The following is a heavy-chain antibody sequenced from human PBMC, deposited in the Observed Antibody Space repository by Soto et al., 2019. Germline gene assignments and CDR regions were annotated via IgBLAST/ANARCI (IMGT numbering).Heavy chain of an antibody. CDR3: AREYSSGWYGGHRWFDP. J-gene: IGHJ5*02. D-gene: IGHD6-19*01. CDR1: GGSISSGDYY. CDR2: IYYSGST. V-gene: IGHV4-30-4*01. Sequence: QVQLQESGPGLVKPSQTLSLTCTVSGGSISSGDYYWSWIRQPPGKGLEWIGYIYYSGSTYYNPSLKSRVTISVDTSKNQFSLKLRSVTAADTAVYYCAREYSSGWYGGHRWFDPWGQGTLVTVSS.